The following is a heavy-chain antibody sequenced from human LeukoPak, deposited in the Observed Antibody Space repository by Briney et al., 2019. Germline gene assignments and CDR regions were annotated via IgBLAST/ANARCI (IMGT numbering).Heavy chain of an antibody. Sequence: GESLKISCKGSGYSFTSYWIGWVRQMPGKGLEWMGIIYPGDSDTRYSPSFQGQVTISADKSISTAYLQWSSLKASDSAMHYCARYDYVWGSYYFDYWGQGTLVTVSS. CDR1: GYSFTSYW. V-gene: IGHV5-51*01. CDR2: IYPGDSDT. J-gene: IGHJ4*02. CDR3: ARYDYVWGSYYFDY. D-gene: IGHD3-16*01.